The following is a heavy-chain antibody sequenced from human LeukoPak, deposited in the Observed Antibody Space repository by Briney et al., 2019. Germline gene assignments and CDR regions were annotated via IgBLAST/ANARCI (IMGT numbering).Heavy chain of an antibody. Sequence: SLRLSCAASGFTLDDYAMHWVRPAPGKGLEWVSGISWNSVNIGYADSVKGRFTISRDNAKNSLYLQMNSLRAEDMALYYCAKGTMIVVAVGDYFDYWGQGTLVTVSS. CDR3: AKGTMIVVAVGDYFDY. D-gene: IGHD3-22*01. J-gene: IGHJ4*02. CDR1: GFTLDDYA. CDR2: ISWNSVNI. V-gene: IGHV3-9*03.